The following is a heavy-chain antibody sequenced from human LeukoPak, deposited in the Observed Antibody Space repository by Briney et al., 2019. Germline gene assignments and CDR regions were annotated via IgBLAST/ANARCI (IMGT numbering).Heavy chain of an antibody. Sequence: PSETLSLTCTVSDGSICPYYWNWIRQPPGKGLEWTGCVYYNGSSNYNPSLKSRVTISVDTSKIHFSLKLSSVSAADTAVYYCARSIKRGLFDYWGQGSLVTVSS. CDR1: DGSICPYY. V-gene: IGHV4-59*01. J-gene: IGHJ4*02. CDR3: ARSIKRGLFDY. D-gene: IGHD3-10*01. CDR2: VYYNGSS.